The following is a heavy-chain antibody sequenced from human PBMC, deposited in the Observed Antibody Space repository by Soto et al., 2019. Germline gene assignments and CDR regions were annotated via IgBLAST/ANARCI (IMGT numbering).Heavy chain of an antibody. Sequence: SEPLSLTCTVSGGPISSSSYYWGWIRQPPGKGLEWIGSIYHSGSTYYNPSLKSRVTISVDRSKNQFSLKLSSVTAADTAVYYCAAGGGLPRYYWGQGTLVTVSS. CDR3: AAGGGLPRYY. D-gene: IGHD5-12*01. V-gene: IGHV4-39*07. J-gene: IGHJ4*02. CDR2: IYHSGST. CDR1: GGPISSSSYY.